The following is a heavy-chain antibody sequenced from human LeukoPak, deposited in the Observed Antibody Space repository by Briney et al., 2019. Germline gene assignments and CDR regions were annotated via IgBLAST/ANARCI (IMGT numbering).Heavy chain of an antibody. CDR2: ISGSGGST. CDR3: AKGVSSSWYENWFDP. V-gene: IGHV3-23*01. J-gene: IGHJ5*02. D-gene: IGHD6-13*01. Sequence: GGSLRLSCAASGFTFSSYAMSWVRQAPGKGLEWVSAISGSGGSTYYADSVKGRFTISRDNSKNTLYLQMNSLRAEDKAVYYCAKGVSSSWYENWFDPWGQGTLVTVSS. CDR1: GFTFSSYA.